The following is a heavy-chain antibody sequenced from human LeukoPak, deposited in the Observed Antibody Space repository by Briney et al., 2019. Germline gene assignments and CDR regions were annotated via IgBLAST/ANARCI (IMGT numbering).Heavy chain of an antibody. CDR1: GFAFDEHG. CDR3: ARAPITSPFYFDY. D-gene: IGHD2-2*01. V-gene: IGHV3-20*04. J-gene: IGHJ4*02. Sequence: GGSLRLSCTASGFAFDEHGMSWVRQVPGKRLEWVSGINWSGGSTGYADPLRGRFTISRDNAKNSLYLQMDSLRAEDTALYYCARAPITSPFYFDYWGQGTLVTVSS. CDR2: INWSGGST.